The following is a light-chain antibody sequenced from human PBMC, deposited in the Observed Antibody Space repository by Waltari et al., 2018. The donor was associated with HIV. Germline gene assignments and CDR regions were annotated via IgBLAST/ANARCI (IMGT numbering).Light chain of an antibody. V-gene: IGKV3-20*01. CDR2: GAS. Sequence: EIVLTQSPGTLSLSPGERATLSCRARQSVSSSYLAWSQQKPGQAPRLLIDGASRRATGIPDRFSGRGSGTDFTLTISRLEPEDFAVYYCQQYGRSVTFGGGTKVEIK. J-gene: IGKJ4*01. CDR1: QSVSSSY. CDR3: QQYGRSVT.